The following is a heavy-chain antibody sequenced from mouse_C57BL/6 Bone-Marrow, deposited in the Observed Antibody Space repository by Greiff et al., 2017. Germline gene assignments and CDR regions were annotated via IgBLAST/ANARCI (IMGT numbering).Heavy chain of an antibody. CDR1: GFTFSSYG. V-gene: IGHV5-6*02. CDR2: ISSGGSYT. CDR3: ARLYSNYLYYAMDY. Sequence: DVMLVESGGDLVKPGGSLKLSCAASGFTFSSYGMSWVRQTPDKRLEWVATISSGGSYTYYPDSVKGRFTISRDNAKNTLYLQMSSLKSEDTAMYYCARLYSNYLYYAMDYWGQGTSVTVSS. D-gene: IGHD2-5*01. J-gene: IGHJ4*01.